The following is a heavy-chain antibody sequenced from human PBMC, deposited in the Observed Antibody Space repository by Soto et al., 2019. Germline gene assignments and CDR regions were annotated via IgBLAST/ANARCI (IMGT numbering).Heavy chain of an antibody. V-gene: IGHV4-30-4*01. CDR2: IYYSGST. CDR1: GGSISSGDYY. CDR3: ARVLGSSGYVGAFDI. J-gene: IGHJ3*02. Sequence: QVQLQESGPGLVKPSQTLSLTCTVFGGSISSGDYYWSWIRQPPGKGLEWIGYIYYSGSTYYNPSLKSRVTISVDTSKNQFSLKLSSVTAADTAVYYCARVLGSSGYVGAFDIWGQGTMVTVSS. D-gene: IGHD3-22*01.